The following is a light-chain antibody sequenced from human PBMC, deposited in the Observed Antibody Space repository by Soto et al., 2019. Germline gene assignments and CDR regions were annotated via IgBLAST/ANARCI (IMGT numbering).Light chain of an antibody. CDR1: QTISNY. J-gene: IGKJ2*01. CDR3: QQSYSFPYT. CDR2: AAS. Sequence: DIQMNQSPSSLSASVGDRVTITCRPSQTISNYLNWSQQKPGKAPKSLIYAASTLQNGVPSRFSGRTSGSDFTLTINVLQPEDLATYYCQQSYSFPYTVGQGTNLEI. V-gene: IGKV1-39*01.